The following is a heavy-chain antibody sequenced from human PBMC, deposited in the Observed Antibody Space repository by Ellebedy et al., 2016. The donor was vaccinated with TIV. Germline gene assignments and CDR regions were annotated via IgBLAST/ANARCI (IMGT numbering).Heavy chain of an antibody. CDR2: MFHSGST. J-gene: IGHJ4*02. CDR3: ARMRSYGFSTPGY. CDR1: HYPISGGYY. V-gene: IGHV4-38-2*02. Sequence: SETLPLTXSVSHYPISGGYYWGWVRQTPVKGLEWIGSMFHSGSTYYNPSLKSRVTMSVDTSKNQLSLRLSSVTAADTAIYYCARMRSYGFSTPGYWGQGTLVTVSS. D-gene: IGHD3-16*01.